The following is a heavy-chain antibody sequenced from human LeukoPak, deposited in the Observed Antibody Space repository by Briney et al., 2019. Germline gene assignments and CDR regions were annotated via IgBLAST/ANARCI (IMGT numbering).Heavy chain of an antibody. CDR3: AREAWAGTLSGWFDP. J-gene: IGHJ5*02. CDR2: IFSSGST. D-gene: IGHD1-7*01. V-gene: IGHV4-31*03. Sequence: PSETLSLTCPVSGDPISRGAYYWSWVRQSPGKGLEWIGYIFSSGSTSYNPSLRSRVTVSFDTSKNQFFLNLNSVTAADSAVYYCAREAWAGTLSGWFDPWGQGTLVTVSS. CDR1: GDPISRGAYY.